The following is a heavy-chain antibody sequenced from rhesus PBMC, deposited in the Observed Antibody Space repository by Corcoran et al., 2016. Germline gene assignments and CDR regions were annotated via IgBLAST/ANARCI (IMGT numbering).Heavy chain of an antibody. CDR3: ASIPYSRTFDY. V-gene: IGHV4-173*01. CDR1: GGSISSNY. CDR2: ISCSGGRT. Sequence: QLQLQESGPGLVKPSETLSLTCAVSGGSISSNYWSWLRQPPGKGLEWIGLISCSGGRTDYHPSLKRRVTISTDTSKYRSSLKLRSVSAADTSVYYCASIPYSRTFDYWGQGVLVTVSS. J-gene: IGHJ4*01. D-gene: IGHD1-1-1*01.